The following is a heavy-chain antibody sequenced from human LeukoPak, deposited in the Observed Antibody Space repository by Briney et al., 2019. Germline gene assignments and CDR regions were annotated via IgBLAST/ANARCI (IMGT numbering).Heavy chain of an antibody. Sequence: GGSLRLSCAASGFTFSSYSMNWVRQAPGKGLEWVSYISSSSSTIYYADSVKGRFTISRDNAKNSLYLQMNSLRAEDTAVYYCARDLPGAYCGGDCYSGFFDYWGQGTLVTVSS. J-gene: IGHJ4*02. V-gene: IGHV3-48*04. CDR3: ARDLPGAYCGGDCYSGFFDY. CDR2: ISSSSSTI. CDR1: GFTFSSYS. D-gene: IGHD2-21*02.